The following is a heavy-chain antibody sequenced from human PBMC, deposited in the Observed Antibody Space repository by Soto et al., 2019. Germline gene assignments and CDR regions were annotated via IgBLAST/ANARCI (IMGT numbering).Heavy chain of an antibody. CDR1: GFTFSSYA. Sequence: HPGGSLRLSCAASGFTFSSYAMSWVRQAPGKGLEWVSAISGSGGSTYYADSVKGRFTISRDNSKNTLYLQMNSLRAEDAAVYYCAKGRELLGAFDIWGQGTMVTVSS. D-gene: IGHD1-26*01. CDR2: ISGSGGST. CDR3: AKGRELLGAFDI. V-gene: IGHV3-23*01. J-gene: IGHJ3*02.